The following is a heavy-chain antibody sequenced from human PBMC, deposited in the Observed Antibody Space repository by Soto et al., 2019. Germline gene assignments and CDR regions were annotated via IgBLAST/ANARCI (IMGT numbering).Heavy chain of an antibody. CDR2: SSAQNGNT. V-gene: IGHV1-18*01. D-gene: IGHD1-1*01. CDR1: GYTFTSYG. Sequence: QVHLVQSGAEVKKPGASVKVSCTASGYTFTSYGITWVRQAPVQGREWMGWSSAQNGNTDYAQKLQGRVIVTRDTSTSTAYMELRSLISDDTAVYDFARGRYGDYWGQGALVTVSS. CDR3: ARGRYGDY. J-gene: IGHJ4*02.